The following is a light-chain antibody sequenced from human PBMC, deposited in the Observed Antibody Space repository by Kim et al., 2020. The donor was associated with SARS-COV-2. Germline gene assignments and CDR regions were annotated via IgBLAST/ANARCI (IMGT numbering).Light chain of an antibody. V-gene: IGLV2-11*03. J-gene: IGLJ2*01. CDR1: SSDVGGSNF. CDR2: DVN. Sequence: PGQSVTISCTGTSSDVGGSNFVSWYQQHPGKAPKFMIYDVNTRPSGVPDRFSGSKSGNTASRTISGLQADDEADYYCCSFAGSYFLFGGGTKVTVL. CDR3: CSFAGSYFL.